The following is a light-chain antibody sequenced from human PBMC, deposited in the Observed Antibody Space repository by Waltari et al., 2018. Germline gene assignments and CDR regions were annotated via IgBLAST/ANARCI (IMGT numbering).Light chain of an antibody. CDR1: SSDVGGDGS. V-gene: IGLV2-14*03. Sequence: QSALTQPASVSGSPGQSITISCTGSSSDVGGDGSVSCYQAHPGQAPKAISYDVNNRPSGVSDRFSSSNTGDAACLTVSGHQAEDEATYYCSSQSSNNVVIVGGGTKLTVL. CDR2: DVN. CDR3: SSQSSNNVVI. J-gene: IGLJ2*01.